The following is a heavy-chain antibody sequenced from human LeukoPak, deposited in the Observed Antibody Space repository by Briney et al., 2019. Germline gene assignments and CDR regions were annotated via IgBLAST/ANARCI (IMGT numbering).Heavy chain of an antibody. Sequence: SESLSLTCTVCGASISNYYWTWIRQPPGKGLEWITHISSSGTPYYNPSLKSRVTISVDTSKNQFSLKLSSVTAADTALYFCARLFGVVTPRYYYMDVWGKGTTVTVSS. CDR2: ISSSGTP. CDR1: GASISNYY. D-gene: IGHD3-3*01. V-gene: IGHV4-59*01. CDR3: ARLFGVVTPRYYYMDV. J-gene: IGHJ6*03.